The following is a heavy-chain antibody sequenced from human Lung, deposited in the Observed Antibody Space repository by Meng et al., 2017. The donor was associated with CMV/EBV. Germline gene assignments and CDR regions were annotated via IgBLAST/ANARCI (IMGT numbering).Heavy chain of an antibody. Sequence: ASVXVSXKASGYTFTSYYMHWVRQAPGQGLEWMGIINPSGGSTSYAQKFQGRVTMTRDTSTSTVYMELSSLRSEDTAVYYCARAVRHCSSTSCYPGGGWQLMRYWXQGTXVTVDS. D-gene: IGHD2-2*01. CDR3: ARAVRHCSSTSCYPGGGWQLMRY. J-gene: IGHJ4*02. CDR1: GYTFTSYY. V-gene: IGHV1-46*01. CDR2: INPSGGST.